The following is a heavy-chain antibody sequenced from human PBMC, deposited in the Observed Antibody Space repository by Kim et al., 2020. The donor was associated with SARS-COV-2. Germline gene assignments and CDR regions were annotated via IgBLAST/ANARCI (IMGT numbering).Heavy chain of an antibody. V-gene: IGHV1-24*01. CDR1: GYTLTELS. Sequence: ASVKVSCKVSGYTLTELSMHWVRQAPGKGLEWMGGFDPEDGETIYAQKFQGRVTMTEDTSTDTAYMELSSLRSEDTAVYYCATDQGGPQQLGRQWGIYYWGQGTLVTVSS. J-gene: IGHJ4*02. D-gene: IGHD6-13*01. CDR3: ATDQGGPQQLGRQWGIYY. CDR2: FDPEDGET.